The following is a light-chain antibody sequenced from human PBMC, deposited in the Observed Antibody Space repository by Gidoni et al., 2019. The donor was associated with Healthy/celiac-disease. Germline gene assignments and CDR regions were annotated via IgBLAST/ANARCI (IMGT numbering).Light chain of an antibody. V-gene: IGKV1-5*01. CDR3: QQYNSYSMYT. CDR2: DAS. Sequence: DIQNSQSPSTLSASVGDRVTITSRASQSISSWLAWYQQKPGKAPKLLIYDASSLESGVPSRFSGSGSGTEFTLTISSLQPDDFATYYCQQYNSYSMYTFGQGTKLEIK. CDR1: QSISSW. J-gene: IGKJ2*01.